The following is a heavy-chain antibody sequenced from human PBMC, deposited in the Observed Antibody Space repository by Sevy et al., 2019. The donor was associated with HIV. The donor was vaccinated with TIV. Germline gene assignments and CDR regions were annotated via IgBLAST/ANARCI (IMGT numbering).Heavy chain of an antibody. D-gene: IGHD2-2*02. CDR3: AITPPAAHVASWLYYFDY. Sequence: ASVKVSCQGSRYTFSHHLIHWVRQAPGQGLAWMGWIKPNSGGTRLAQRFQGRVTLTRDASISTAFMELTRLQSDDTAVYYCAITPPAAHVASWLYYFDYWGQGTRVTVSS. CDR2: IKPNSGGT. J-gene: IGHJ4*02. CDR1: RYTFSHHL. V-gene: IGHV1-2*02.